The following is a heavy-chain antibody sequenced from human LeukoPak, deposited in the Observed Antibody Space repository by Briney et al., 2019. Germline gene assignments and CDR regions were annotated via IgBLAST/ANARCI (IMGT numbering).Heavy chain of an antibody. V-gene: IGHV5-51*01. Sequence: GGSPEISLKGSGYNFTSYWIGRVRQLPGKGLEWMGIIYPGDSDTRYSPPFQGQVTISADKSISTAYLQWSSLKASDTAMYYCARPRRGYSYDDAFDIWGQGTMVTVSS. J-gene: IGHJ3*02. CDR2: IYPGDSDT. CDR1: GYNFTSYW. CDR3: ARPRRGYSYDDAFDI. D-gene: IGHD5-18*01.